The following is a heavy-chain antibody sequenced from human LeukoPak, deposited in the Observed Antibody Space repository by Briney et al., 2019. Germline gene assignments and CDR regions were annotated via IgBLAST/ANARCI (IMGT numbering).Heavy chain of an antibody. D-gene: IGHD1-20*01. Sequence: GGSLRLSCAASGFTFSSYSMNWVRQAPGKGLEWVSYISSSSSTIYYADSVKGRFTISRDNAKNSLYLQMNSLRAEDTAVYYCARNIYNWNVGWFDPWGQGTLVTVSS. CDR3: ARNIYNWNVGWFDP. V-gene: IGHV3-48*01. J-gene: IGHJ5*02. CDR2: ISSSSSTI. CDR1: GFTFSSYS.